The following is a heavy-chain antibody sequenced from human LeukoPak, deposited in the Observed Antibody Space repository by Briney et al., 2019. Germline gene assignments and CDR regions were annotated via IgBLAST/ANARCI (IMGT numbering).Heavy chain of an antibody. J-gene: IGHJ4*02. CDR3: ATTVAGYPDDYLDF. D-gene: IGHD6-19*01. V-gene: IGHV3-7*01. Sequence: GGALRLSCVGSEFTFSNNWMSWVRQAPGKGLERVAHTNQDGSKNYYVDSVKGRFTISRDNAKNSLYLQMNSLRAEDTAVYYCATTVAGYPDDYLDFWGQGTLVTVSS. CDR2: TNQDGSKN. CDR1: EFTFSNNW.